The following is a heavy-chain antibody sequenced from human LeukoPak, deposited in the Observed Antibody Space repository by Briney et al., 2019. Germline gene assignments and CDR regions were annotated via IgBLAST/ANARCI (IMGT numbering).Heavy chain of an antibody. CDR2: IGGTGDNT. CDR3: AKARRPTVAPTDDFDV. Sequence: GGSLRLSCAASGFTFSVYGMTWVRQAPGKGLEWAASIGGTGDNTNYADSVKGRFTISRDNSKNTLYMQLNNLRDDDTATYYCAKARRPTVAPTDDFDVWGQGTLVTVSS. V-gene: IGHV3-23*01. CDR1: GFTFSVYG. J-gene: IGHJ3*01. D-gene: IGHD4-23*01.